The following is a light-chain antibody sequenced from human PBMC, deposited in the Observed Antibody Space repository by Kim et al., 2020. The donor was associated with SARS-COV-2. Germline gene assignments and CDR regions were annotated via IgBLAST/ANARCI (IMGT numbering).Light chain of an antibody. CDR1: ISDIGTYSL. V-gene: IGLV2-23*02. J-gene: IGLJ3*02. Sequence: GQSIPISCSGTISDIGTYSLISWYQQHPGKAPRLIIFDISKRPSGVSGRFSGSKSGNTASLTISGLQPDDEADYFCCSFTSAVNWMFGGGTQLTVL. CDR2: DIS. CDR3: CSFTSAVNWM.